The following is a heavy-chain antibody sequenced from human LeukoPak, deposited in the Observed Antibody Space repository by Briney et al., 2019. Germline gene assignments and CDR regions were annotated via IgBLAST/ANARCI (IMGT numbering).Heavy chain of an antibody. D-gene: IGHD5-24*01. J-gene: IGHJ4*02. CDR2: IYYSGST. V-gene: IGHV4-59*01. CDR3: ATAIRDGYNYYFDY. CDR1: GGSISSYY. Sequence: TSSETLSLTCTVSGGSISSYYWSWIRQPPGKGLEWIGYIYYSGSTSYNPSLKSRVTISVDTSKNQFSLKLSSVTAADTAVYYCATAIRDGYNYYFDYWGQGTLVTVSS.